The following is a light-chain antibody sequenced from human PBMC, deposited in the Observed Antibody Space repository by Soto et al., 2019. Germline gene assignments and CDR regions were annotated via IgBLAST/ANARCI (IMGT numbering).Light chain of an antibody. CDR1: QRVSSN. J-gene: IGKJ5*01. Sequence: EVLTTQSPATLSVSPGESATLSCRASQRVSSNLAWYQQKPGRAPRLLIYGASSRATGIPARFSGSGSGTDFSLTISRLESEDFAVYYCQQYGNWPITFAQGTRLEIK. CDR3: QQYGNWPIT. CDR2: GAS. V-gene: IGKV3D-15*01.